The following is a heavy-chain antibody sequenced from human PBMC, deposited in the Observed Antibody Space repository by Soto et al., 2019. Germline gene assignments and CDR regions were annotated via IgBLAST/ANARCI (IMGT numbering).Heavy chain of an antibody. D-gene: IGHD3-10*01. CDR1: GGSISSYY. V-gene: IGHV4-59*08. CDR2: IYYSGST. CDR3: ARHNYGSGSTYFDY. J-gene: IGHJ4*02. Sequence: SETLSLTCTVSGGSISSYYWSWIRQPPGKGLEWIGYIYYSGSTNYNPPLKSRVTISVDTSKNQFSLKLNSMTAADTAVYYCARHNYGSGSTYFDYWGQGPLVTVS.